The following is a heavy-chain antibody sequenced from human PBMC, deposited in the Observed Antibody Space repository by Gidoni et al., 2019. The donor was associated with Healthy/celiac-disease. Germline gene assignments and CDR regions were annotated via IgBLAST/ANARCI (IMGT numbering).Heavy chain of an antibody. D-gene: IGHD6-19*01. V-gene: IGHV4-59*01. CDR1: GGSISSYY. CDR3: ARDVAVAGIGAFDI. Sequence: GGSISSYYWSWIRQPPGKGLEWIGYIYYSGSTNYNPSLKSRVTISVDTSKNQFSLKLSSVTAADTAVYYCARDVAVAGIGAFDIWGQGTMVTVSS. J-gene: IGHJ3*02. CDR2: IYYSGST.